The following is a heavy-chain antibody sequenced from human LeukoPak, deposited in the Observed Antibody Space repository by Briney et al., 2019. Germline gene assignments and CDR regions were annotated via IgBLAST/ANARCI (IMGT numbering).Heavy chain of an antibody. Sequence: GGSLRLSCAASGFTFSNAWMSWVRQAPGKGLVWVSRINSDGINTSYADSVKGRFTISRGNAKNTLNLQMNSLRAEDTAVYYCAREGPTPDMGELLRPDAFDIWGQGTMVTVSS. V-gene: IGHV3-74*01. CDR1: GFTFSNAW. J-gene: IGHJ3*02. CDR2: INSDGINT. D-gene: IGHD1-26*01. CDR3: AREGPTPDMGELLRPDAFDI.